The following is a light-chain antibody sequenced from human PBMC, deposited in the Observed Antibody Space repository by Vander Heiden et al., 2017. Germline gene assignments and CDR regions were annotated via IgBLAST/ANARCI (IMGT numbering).Light chain of an antibody. CDR1: SSDVGSYNL. J-gene: IGLJ3*02. Sequence: QYALSQPASVSGATGQSIPFSCTGTSSDVGSYNLVAGYQQHAGKAPNLMIYEVSKRPSGVSNRFSGSKSGNTASLTISGLQAEDEADYYCCAYAGSSTLVFGGGTKLTVL. CDR3: CAYAGSSTLV. CDR2: EVS. V-gene: IGLV2-23*02.